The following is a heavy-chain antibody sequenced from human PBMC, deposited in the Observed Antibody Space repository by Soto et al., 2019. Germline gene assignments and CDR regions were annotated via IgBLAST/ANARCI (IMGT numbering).Heavy chain of an antibody. CDR1: GGSFSGYY. Sequence: SETLSLTCAVYGGSFSGYYWSWIRQPPGKGLEWIGEINHSGSTNYNPSLKSRVTISVDTSKNQFSLKLSSVTAADTAVYYCARQLAYYFILTGFYYYYVMDGWGQGSTVTVSS. CDR2: INHSGST. V-gene: IGHV4-34*01. CDR3: ARQLAYYFILTGFYYYYVMDG. D-gene: IGHD3-9*01. J-gene: IGHJ6*02.